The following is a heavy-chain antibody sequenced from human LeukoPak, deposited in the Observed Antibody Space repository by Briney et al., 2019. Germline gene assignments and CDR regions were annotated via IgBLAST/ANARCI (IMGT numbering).Heavy chain of an antibody. CDR3: TRERSPIAPSGVAL. CDR2: VKTDGRTT. J-gene: IGHJ4*02. CDR1: RFTPSRYG. Sequence: PGRCLRPSCAPARFTPSRYGIHWVRQAPGNGLGWVSHVKTDGRTTHYADSVKGRFTTSRHNAKNTLYLQMNSLRGEDTAVYYCTRERSPIAPSGVALWGQGTLVTVPS. V-gene: IGHV3-74*01. D-gene: IGHD6-13*01.